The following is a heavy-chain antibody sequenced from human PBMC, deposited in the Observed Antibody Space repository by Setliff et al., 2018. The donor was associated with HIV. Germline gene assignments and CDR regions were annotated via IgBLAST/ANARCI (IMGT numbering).Heavy chain of an antibody. CDR3: ARDSSDYYSGAFDI. CDR2: ISGSGGST. D-gene: IGHD4-17*01. J-gene: IGHJ3*02. V-gene: IGHV3-23*01. Sequence: SCKASGGTFSSYAMSWVRQAPGKGLEWVSAISGSGGSTYYADSVKGRFTISRDNSKNTLYLQMNRLRAEDTAVYYCARDSSDYYSGAFDIWGQGTMVTVSS. CDR1: GGTFSSYA.